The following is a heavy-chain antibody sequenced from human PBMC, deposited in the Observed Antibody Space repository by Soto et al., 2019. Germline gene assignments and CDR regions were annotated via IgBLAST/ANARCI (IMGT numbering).Heavy chain of an antibody. D-gene: IGHD3-3*01. V-gene: IGHV3-15*01. CDR2: IKNKTDGGIT. CDR3: ITDPYYDFWSGYHFDY. CDR1: GFSFSKAW. Sequence: EAHLVQCGGGLVKPGGSLRLSCAASGFSFSKAWMSWVRLTPGKGLEWVGRIKNKTDGGITDYPVPVRDRFTVSRDDSRSTLYLQMNSLKTEDTAVYYCITDPYYDFWSGYHFDYWGQGTLVTVSS. J-gene: IGHJ4*02.